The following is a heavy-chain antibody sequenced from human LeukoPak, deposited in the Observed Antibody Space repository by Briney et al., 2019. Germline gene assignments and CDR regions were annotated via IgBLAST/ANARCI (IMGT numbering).Heavy chain of an antibody. J-gene: IGHJ4*02. CDR3: ARHSGISMALLFFDY. CDR2: TYYRSKWYN. Sequence: SQTLSLTCAISGDSVSSNSAAWNWIRQSPSRGLEWLGRTYYRSKWYNDYAISVKSRILINPDTSKNQFSLKLTSVTAADTAVYYCARHSGISMALLFFDYWGQGTLVTVSS. CDR1: GDSVSSNSAA. D-gene: IGHD1-14*01. V-gene: IGHV6-1*01.